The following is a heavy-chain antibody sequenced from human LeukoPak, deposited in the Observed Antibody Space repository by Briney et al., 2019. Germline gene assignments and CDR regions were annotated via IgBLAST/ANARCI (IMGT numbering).Heavy chain of an antibody. CDR2: ISNSGSST. J-gene: IGHJ4*02. CDR3: RSPPMVRGVIIDRDY. D-gene: IGHD3-10*01. V-gene: IGHV3-23*01. Sequence: GGSLRLSCAASGFTFSSYAMSWVRQAPGKGLEWVSSISNSGSSTYYADSVKGRFTISRDNSKNTLYLRMNSLRAEDTAVYYCRSPPMVRGVIIDRDYWGQGTLVTVSS. CDR1: GFTFSSYA.